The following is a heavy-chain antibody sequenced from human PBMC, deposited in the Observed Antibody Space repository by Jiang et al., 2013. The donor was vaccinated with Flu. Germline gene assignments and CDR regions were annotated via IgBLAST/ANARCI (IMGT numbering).Heavy chain of an antibody. CDR1: GDSVSSNSAA. CDR2: TYYRSKWYN. Sequence: SLTCAISGDSVSSNSAAWNWIRQSPSRGLEWLGRTYYRSKWYNDYAVSVKSRITINPDTSKNQFSLQLNSVTPEDTAVYYCARVTDDGLYCSSTSCYTYYYYGMDVWGQGTTVTVSS. D-gene: IGHD2-2*02. CDR3: ARVTDDGLYCSSTSCYTYYYYGMDV. J-gene: IGHJ6*02. V-gene: IGHV6-1*01.